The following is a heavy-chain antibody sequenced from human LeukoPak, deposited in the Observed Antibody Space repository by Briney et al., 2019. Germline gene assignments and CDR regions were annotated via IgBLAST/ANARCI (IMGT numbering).Heavy chain of an antibody. CDR2: IYSGGST. Sequence: GGSLRLSCAASGFIVSSNYMSWVRQAPGKGLEWVSVIYSGGSTYYSDSVKGRFTISRDNSKNTLYLQMYSLRVEDSAVYYCARSSQRRYYYDISDYWTEDYWGQGTLVTVSS. J-gene: IGHJ4*02. CDR1: GFIVSSNY. CDR3: ARSSQRRYYYDISDYWTEDY. V-gene: IGHV3-53*01. D-gene: IGHD3-22*01.